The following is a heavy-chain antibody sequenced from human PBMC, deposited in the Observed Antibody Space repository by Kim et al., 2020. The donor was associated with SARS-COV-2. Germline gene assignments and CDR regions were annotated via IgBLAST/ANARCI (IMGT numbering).Heavy chain of an antibody. CDR1: GFTFSSYA. CDR2: ISGSGGST. CDR3: AKGVDFWSVGPTSYIDY. J-gene: IGHJ4*02. D-gene: IGHD3-3*01. V-gene: IGHV3-23*01. Sequence: GGSLRLSCAASGFTFSSYAMSWVRQAPGKGLEWVSAISGSGGSTYYADSVKGRFTISRDNSKNTLYLQMNSLRAEDTAVYYCAKGVDFWSVGPTSYIDYWGQGTLVTVSS.